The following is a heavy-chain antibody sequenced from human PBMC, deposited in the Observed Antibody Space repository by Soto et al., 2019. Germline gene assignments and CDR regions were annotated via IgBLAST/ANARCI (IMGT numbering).Heavy chain of an antibody. CDR3: ARAWWYYDSSGYPSYWYFDL. D-gene: IGHD3-22*01. J-gene: IGHJ2*01. Sequence: QVQLVQSGAEVKKPGSSVKVSCKASGGTFSSYAISWVRQAPGQGLEWMGGIIPIFGTANYAQKFQGRVTITADESTSTAYMELSSLRSEDTAVYYCARAWWYYDSSGYPSYWYFDLWGLGTLVTVSS. V-gene: IGHV1-69*12. CDR1: GGTFSSYA. CDR2: IIPIFGTA.